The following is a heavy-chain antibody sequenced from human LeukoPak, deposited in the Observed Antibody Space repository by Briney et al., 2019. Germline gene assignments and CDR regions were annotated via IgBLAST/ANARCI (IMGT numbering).Heavy chain of an antibody. CDR2: IHRSGST. CDR1: GGSISNGNW. J-gene: IGHJ4*02. D-gene: IGHD4-17*01. Sequence: PSGTPSLTCGVSGGSISNGNWWSWVRQPPGKGLEWIGEIHRSGSTNCNPSLKSRVTISVDKSKNQFSLMLTSVTAADTAVYYCARNGYYSADYWGQGTLVTVSS. CDR3: ARNGYYSADY. V-gene: IGHV4-4*02.